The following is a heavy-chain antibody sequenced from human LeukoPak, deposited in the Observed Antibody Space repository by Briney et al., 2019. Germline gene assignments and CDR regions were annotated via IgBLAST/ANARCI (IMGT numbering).Heavy chain of an antibody. CDR2: IYYSGST. D-gene: IGHD3-10*01. CDR3: AREKDYYGSGSYYPNWFDP. Sequence: SETLSLTCTVSGGSISSSSYYWGWIRQPPGKGLEWIGSIYYSGSTYYNPSLKSRVTISVDTSKNQFSLKLSSVTAADTAVYYCAREKDYYGSGSYYPNWFDPWGQGTLVTVSS. V-gene: IGHV4-39*02. CDR1: GGSISSSSYY. J-gene: IGHJ5*02.